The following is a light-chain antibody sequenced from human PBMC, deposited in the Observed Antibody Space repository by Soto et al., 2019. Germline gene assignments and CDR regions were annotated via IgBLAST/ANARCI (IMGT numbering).Light chain of an antibody. CDR2: GAS. CDR3: QQYNKWPLFT. CDR1: QSIGSN. V-gene: IGKV3-15*01. J-gene: IGKJ3*01. Sequence: ETVLTQSPATFSVSPGERTTLSCRASQSIGSNLAWYQQRPGQPPRLLIYGASTRATGVPARFSGSGSGTEFTLTINSLQSEDCALYSCQQYNKWPLFTFGPGTKVDIK.